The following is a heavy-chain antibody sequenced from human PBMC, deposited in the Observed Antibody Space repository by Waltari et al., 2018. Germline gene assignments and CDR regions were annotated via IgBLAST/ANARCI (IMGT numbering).Heavy chain of an antibody. D-gene: IGHD6-19*01. CDR1: GGSISSSSYY. J-gene: IGHJ5*02. Sequence: QLQLQESGPGLVKPSETLSLTCTVSGGSISSSSYYWGWIRQPPGKGLEWIGSIYYSGSTYYNPSLKSRVTISVDTSKNQFSLKLSSVTAADTAVYYCARDLSIAVAGTGGWFDPWGQGTLVTVSS. V-gene: IGHV4-39*07. CDR2: IYYSGST. CDR3: ARDLSIAVAGTGGWFDP.